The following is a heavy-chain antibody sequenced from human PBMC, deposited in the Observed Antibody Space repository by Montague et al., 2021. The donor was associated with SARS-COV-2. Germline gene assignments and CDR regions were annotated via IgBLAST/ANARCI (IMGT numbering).Heavy chain of an antibody. J-gene: IGHJ4*02. D-gene: IGHD6-19*01. CDR1: GGSFSGYY. CDR3: ARSLNQQWLRFPPGAFFGY. Sequence: SESLSLTCAVYGGSFSGYYWSWIRRPPGKGLEWIGEINHSGSTNYNPSLKSRVTISVDTSKNQFSLKLSSVTAADTAVYYCARSLNQQWLRFPPGAFFGYWGQGTLVTVSS. V-gene: IGHV4-34*01. CDR2: INHSGST.